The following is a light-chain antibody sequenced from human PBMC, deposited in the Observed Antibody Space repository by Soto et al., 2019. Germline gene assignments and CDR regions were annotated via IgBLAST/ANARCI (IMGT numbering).Light chain of an antibody. CDR1: QSVSSD. CDR3: QHRHN. CDR2: DAS. J-gene: IGKJ3*01. Sequence: EILLTQSPATLSLSPEERATLSCRTSQSVSSDFAWYQHKPGQTPRLLIYDASNRATGIPARFSGSGSGTDFTLTISSLEPEDFAVYYCQHRHNFGPGTKVDIK. V-gene: IGKV3-11*01.